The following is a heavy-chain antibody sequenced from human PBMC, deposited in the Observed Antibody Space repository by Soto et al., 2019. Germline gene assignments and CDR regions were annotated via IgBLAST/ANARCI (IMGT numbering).Heavy chain of an antibody. CDR3: AGPRGSSSWYEWLY. J-gene: IGHJ4*02. Sequence: GGSLRLSCAASGFTFSSFWMSWVRQAPGKGLEWVAHIKQDGSEIYYVDSVKGRFTISRDNAKNSLYLQMSNLRVEDTAVYYCAGPRGSSSWYEWLYWGQGTLVTVSS. V-gene: IGHV3-7*05. D-gene: IGHD6-13*01. CDR2: IKQDGSEI. CDR1: GFTFSSFW.